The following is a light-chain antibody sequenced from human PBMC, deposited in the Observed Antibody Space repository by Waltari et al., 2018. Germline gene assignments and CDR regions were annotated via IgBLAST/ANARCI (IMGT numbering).Light chain of an antibody. V-gene: IGLV2-23*01. CDR1: SNDVGSYNL. CDR3: CSHAGSSTL. CDR2: EGS. Sequence: QSALTQPPSVSGSPGQSITIPCTGTSNDVGSYNLVSWYQHHPGKAPKLMIYEGSKRPSGVSNRCSGSKSGNTASLTISGLQAEDEADYYCCSHAGSSTLFGGGTKLTVL. J-gene: IGLJ2*01.